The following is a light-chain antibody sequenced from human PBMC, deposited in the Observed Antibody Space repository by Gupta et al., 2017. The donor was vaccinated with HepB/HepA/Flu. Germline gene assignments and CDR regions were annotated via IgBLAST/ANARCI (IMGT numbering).Light chain of an antibody. Sequence: EIVLTQSPGTLSLSPGERATLSCSARQSVYSSTYLAWYQQKPGQAPRLLIYGASSRATGIPDRFSGSGSGTEFTLTISRVEPEDFAVYYCQQKGSSPWTFGQGTKVEIK. J-gene: IGKJ1*01. CDR1: QSVYSSTY. V-gene: IGKV3-20*01. CDR2: GAS. CDR3: QQKGSSPWT.